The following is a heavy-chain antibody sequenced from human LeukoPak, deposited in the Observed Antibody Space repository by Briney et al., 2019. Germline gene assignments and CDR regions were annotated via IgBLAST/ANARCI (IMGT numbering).Heavy chain of an antibody. D-gene: IGHD1-26*01. CDR2: ISYDGSNK. J-gene: IGHJ4*02. V-gene: IGHV3-30*03. CDR3: ARQVGPDY. CDR1: GFTFSSYG. Sequence: GGSLRLSCAASGFTFSSYGMHWVRQAPGKGLEWVAVISYDGSNKYYADSVKGRFTISRDNSKNTLYLQMNSLRGEDTAVYYCARQVGPDYWGQGTLVTVSS.